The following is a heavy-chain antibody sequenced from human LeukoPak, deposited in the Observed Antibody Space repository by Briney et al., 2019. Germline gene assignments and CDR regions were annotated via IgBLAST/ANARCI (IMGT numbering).Heavy chain of an antibody. V-gene: IGHV4-59*01. CDR1: GGSISSYY. Sequence: PSETLSLTCTVSGGSISSYYWSWIRQSPGKGLEWIGYIYYSGSTNYNPSLKSRVTISVDTSKNQFSLKLSSVTAADTAVYYCATYQLPSLGYYYYMDVWGKGTTVTVSS. CDR2: IYYSGST. D-gene: IGHD2-2*01. CDR3: ATYQLPSLGYYYYMDV. J-gene: IGHJ6*03.